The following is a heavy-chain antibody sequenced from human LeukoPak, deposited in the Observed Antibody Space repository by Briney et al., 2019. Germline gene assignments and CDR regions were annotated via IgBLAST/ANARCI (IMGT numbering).Heavy chain of an antibody. V-gene: IGHV1-24*01. Sequence: ASVKVSCKASGGTFSSYAISWVRQAPGKGLEWMGGFDPEDGETIYAQKFQGRVTMTEDTSTDTAYMELSSLRSEDTAVYYCATVPRDPVLLWYWGQGTLVTVSS. J-gene: IGHJ4*02. CDR3: ATVPRDPVLLWY. CDR1: GGTFSSYA. CDR2: FDPEDGET. D-gene: IGHD2-21*01.